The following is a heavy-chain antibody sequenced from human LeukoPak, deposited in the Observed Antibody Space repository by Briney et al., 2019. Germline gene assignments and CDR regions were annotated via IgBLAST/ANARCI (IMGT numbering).Heavy chain of an antibody. Sequence: PSETLSLTCTVSGGSISSYYWSWIRQPAGKGLEWIGRIYTSGSTNYNPSLKSRVTMSVDTSKNQFSLKLSSVTAADTAVYCCARARAEYSYGFYYYYGMDIWGQGTTVTVSS. D-gene: IGHD5-18*01. CDR1: GGSISSYY. CDR2: IYTSGST. J-gene: IGHJ6*02. CDR3: ARARAEYSYGFYYYYGMDI. V-gene: IGHV4-4*07.